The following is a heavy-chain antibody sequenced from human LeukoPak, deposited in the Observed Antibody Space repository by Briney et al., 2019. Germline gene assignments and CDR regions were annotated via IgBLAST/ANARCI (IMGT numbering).Heavy chain of an antibody. CDR2: IYHSGTT. J-gene: IGHJ4*02. Sequence: SETLSLTCAVSGNSMSTGYLWGWIRQPPGKGLEWIGSIYHSGTTYYNSSLKSRLTISVDTSKTQFSLYLSSVTAADTAVYSCARDEGNGRRYFDSWGQGTLVTVSS. D-gene: IGHD4-23*01. CDR1: GNSMSTGYL. CDR3: ARDEGNGRRYFDS. V-gene: IGHV4-38-2*02.